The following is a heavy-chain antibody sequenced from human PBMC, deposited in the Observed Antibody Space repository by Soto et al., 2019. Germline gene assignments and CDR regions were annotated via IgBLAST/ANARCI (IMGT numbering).Heavy chain of an antibody. CDR1: GGTFSSYA. CDR2: IIPIFGTA. Sequence: GASVKVSCKASGGTFSSYAISWVRQAPGQGLEWMGGIIPIFGTANYAQKFQGRVTITADESTSTAYMELSSLRSEDTAVYYCARTSSGDSYYYYGLDVWGQGTTATVSS. D-gene: IGHD4-17*01. J-gene: IGHJ6*02. CDR3: ARTSSGDSYYYYGLDV. V-gene: IGHV1-69*13.